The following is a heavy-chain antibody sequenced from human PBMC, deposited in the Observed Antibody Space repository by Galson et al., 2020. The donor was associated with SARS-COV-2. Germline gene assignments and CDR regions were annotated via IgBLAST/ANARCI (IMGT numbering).Heavy chain of an antibody. J-gene: IGHJ4*02. V-gene: IGHV3-23*01. CDR3: AKDKSTYYGYFDF. D-gene: IGHD3-22*01. Sequence: GESLKISCAASGFTFSTFAMSWVRQAPGKGLEWVSGIISVGATYYADSVEGRFTISRDNSKNTLYLQMNSLRADDTALYFCAKDKSTYYGYFDFWGQGTLVTVSS. CDR2: IISVGAT. CDR1: GFTFSTFA.